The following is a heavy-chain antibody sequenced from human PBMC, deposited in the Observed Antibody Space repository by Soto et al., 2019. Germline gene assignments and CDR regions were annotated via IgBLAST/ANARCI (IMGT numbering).Heavy chain of an antibody. Sequence: EVQLVESGGGLVQPGGSLKLSCAASGFTFSGSAMHWVRQASGKGLEWVGRIRSKANSYATAYAASVKGRFTISRDDSKNTAYLQMNSLKTEDTAVYYCTRHPYDYVWGSYRNYYFDYWGQGTLVTVSS. CDR3: TRHPYDYVWGSYRNYYFDY. J-gene: IGHJ4*02. D-gene: IGHD3-16*02. CDR1: GFTFSGSA. V-gene: IGHV3-73*02. CDR2: IRSKANSYAT.